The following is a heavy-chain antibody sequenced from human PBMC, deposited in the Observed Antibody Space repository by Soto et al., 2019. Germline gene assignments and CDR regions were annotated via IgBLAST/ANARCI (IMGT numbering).Heavy chain of an antibody. CDR3: GGDWYKY. CDR2: ISGYGGTT. V-gene: IGHV3-23*01. CDR1: GFTFSSYA. Sequence: EVQLLESGGNLVQSGGSLRLSCAASGFTFSSYAVSWVRQAPGKGLEWVSAISGYGGTTYYADSVKGRFSISRDNSKNTLYLQMDSLRAEDTAVYYCGGDWYKYWGQGTLVTVSS. D-gene: IGHD1-20*01. J-gene: IGHJ4*02.